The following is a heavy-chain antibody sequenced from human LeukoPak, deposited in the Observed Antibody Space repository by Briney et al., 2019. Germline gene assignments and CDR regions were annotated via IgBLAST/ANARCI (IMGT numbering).Heavy chain of an antibody. V-gene: IGHV1-69*04. CDR2: IIPIFGIA. CDR3: ARDLPNDLGAPGIDV. CDR1: GGTFSSYA. J-gene: IGHJ6*02. D-gene: IGHD1-1*01. Sequence: SVKVSCKASGGTFSSYAISWVRQAPGPGLEWMGRIIPIFGIANYAQKFQGRVMITADKSTSTAYMELSSLRSEDTAVYYCARDLPNDLGAPGIDVWGQGTTVTVSS.